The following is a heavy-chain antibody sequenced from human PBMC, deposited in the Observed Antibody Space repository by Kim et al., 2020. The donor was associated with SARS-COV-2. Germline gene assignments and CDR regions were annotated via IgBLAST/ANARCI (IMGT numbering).Heavy chain of an antibody. V-gene: IGHV3-30*02. Sequence: RVTIARDKSKNTLYLQMNSLRAEDTAVYYCAKDLIAVTTAYYYYYGMDVWGQGTMVTVSS. J-gene: IGHJ6*02. D-gene: IGHD4-4*01. CDR3: AKDLIAVTTAYYYYYGMDV.